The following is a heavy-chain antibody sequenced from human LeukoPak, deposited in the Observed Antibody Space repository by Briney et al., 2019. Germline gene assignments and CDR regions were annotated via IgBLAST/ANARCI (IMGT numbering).Heavy chain of an antibody. J-gene: IGHJ5*02. CDR1: GGSFSGYY. Sequence: SETLSLNCAVYGGSFSGYYWSWLRQPPGKGLEWIGEINHSGSTNYNPSLKSRVTISVDTSKNQFSLKLSSVTAADTAVYYCARYGSGNNWFDPWGQGTLVTVSS. D-gene: IGHD3-10*01. CDR2: INHSGST. V-gene: IGHV4-34*01. CDR3: ARYGSGNNWFDP.